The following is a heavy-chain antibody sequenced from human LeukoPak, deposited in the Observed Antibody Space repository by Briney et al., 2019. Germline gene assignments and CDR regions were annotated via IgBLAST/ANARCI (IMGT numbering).Heavy chain of an antibody. J-gene: IGHJ3*02. CDR2: IYSDGSST. D-gene: IGHD2-15*01. Sequence: GGSLRLSCAASGFTFSSYWMHWVRQAPGKGLVWVSRIYSDGSSTIYADSVKGRFTISRDNAKNTLYLQMNSLRAEDTAVYYCARGEYCSGGSCYSAAFDIWGQGTMVTVSS. CDR1: GFTFSSYW. V-gene: IGHV3-74*01. CDR3: ARGEYCSGGSCYSAAFDI.